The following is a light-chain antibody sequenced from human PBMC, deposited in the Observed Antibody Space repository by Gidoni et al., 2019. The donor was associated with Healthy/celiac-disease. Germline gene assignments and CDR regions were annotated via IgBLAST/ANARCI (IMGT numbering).Light chain of an antibody. CDR2: QDS. J-gene: IGLJ3*02. Sequence: SYELTQPPSVSVSPGQTASITCSGDKLGDKYACWYQQKPGQSTVLVIYQDSKRPSGIPERLSGSNSGNTATLTLSGTQAMDEADYYCPAWDSSTWVFGGGTKLT. V-gene: IGLV3-1*01. CDR1: KLGDKY. CDR3: PAWDSSTWV.